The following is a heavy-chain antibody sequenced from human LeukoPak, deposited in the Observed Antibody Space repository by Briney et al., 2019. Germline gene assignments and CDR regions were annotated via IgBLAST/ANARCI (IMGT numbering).Heavy chain of an antibody. CDR2: ISYSSSHI. CDR3: VRDGSGTLPFDF. Sequence: GGSLRLSCAVSGFTFSDYGMNWVRQAPGKGLEWVSFISYSSSHIYYADSVKGRFTISRDNAKNTLYLQMNSLRAEDTAVYYCVRDGSGTLPFDFWGQGTLVTVSS. V-gene: IGHV3-21*01. D-gene: IGHD3-10*01. CDR1: GFTFSDYG. J-gene: IGHJ4*02.